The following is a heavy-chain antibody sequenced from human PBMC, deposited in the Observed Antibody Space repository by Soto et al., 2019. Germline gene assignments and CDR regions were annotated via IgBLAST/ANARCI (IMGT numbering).Heavy chain of an antibody. CDR2: IYYSGTT. J-gene: IGHJ6*03. CDR1: GGSISGYY. CDR3: ARLTGGAYLSFYYYIGV. D-gene: IGHD2-8*02. V-gene: IGHV4-59*01. Sequence: SETLSLTCTVSGGSISGYYWSWIRQPPGKGLEWIGYIYYSGTTNYDPSLKSRVSMSVDTSKNQFSLKLSSVTAADTAVYYCARLTGGAYLSFYYYIGVWGKGTTVTVSS.